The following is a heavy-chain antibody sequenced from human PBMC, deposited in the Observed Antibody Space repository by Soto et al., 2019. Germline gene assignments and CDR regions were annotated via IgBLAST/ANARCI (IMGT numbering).Heavy chain of an antibody. CDR3: AREDCSGGSCYSGDAFDI. D-gene: IGHD2-15*01. V-gene: IGHV3-7*01. J-gene: IGHJ3*02. CDR2: IKQDGSEK. CDR1: GFTFSSYW. Sequence: GGSLRLSCAASGFTFSSYWMSWVRQAPGKGLEWVANIKQDGSEKYYVDSGKGRFTISRDNAKNSLYLQMNSLRAEDTAVYYCAREDCSGGSCYSGDAFDIWGQGTMVTVSS.